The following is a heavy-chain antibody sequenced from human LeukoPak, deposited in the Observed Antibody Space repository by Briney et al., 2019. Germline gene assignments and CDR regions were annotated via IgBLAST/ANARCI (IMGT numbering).Heavy chain of an antibody. V-gene: IGHV3-48*04. CDR2: ISSSSSTI. J-gene: IGHJ4*02. CDR3: VRDWGNDREFDY. CDR1: GFTFSSYS. Sequence: PGGSLRLSCAASGFTFSSYSMNWVRQAPGKGLEWVSYISSSSSTIYYADSVKGRFTISRDNAKNSLFLQMHSLRVEDTAVYYCVRDWGNDREFDYWGQGTLVTVSS. D-gene: IGHD3-16*02.